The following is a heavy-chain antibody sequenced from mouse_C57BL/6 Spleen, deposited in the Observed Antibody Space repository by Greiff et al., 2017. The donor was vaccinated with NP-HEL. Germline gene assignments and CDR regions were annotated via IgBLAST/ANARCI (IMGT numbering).Heavy chain of an antibody. D-gene: IGHD2-13*01. V-gene: IGHV5-9*01. CDR1: GFTFSSYT. CDR2: ISGGGGNT. J-gene: IGHJ3*01. Sequence: EVHLVESGGGLVKPGGSLKLSCAASGFTFSSYTMSWVRQTPVKRLEWVATISGGGGNTYYPDSVKGRFTISRDNAKNTLYLHMSSLRSEDTALYYCARDTYYDDTCAYWGQGTLVTVSA. CDR3: ARDTYYDDTCAY.